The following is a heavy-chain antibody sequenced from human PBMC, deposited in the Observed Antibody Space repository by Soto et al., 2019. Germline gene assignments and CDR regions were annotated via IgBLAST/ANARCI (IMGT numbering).Heavy chain of an antibody. D-gene: IGHD3-22*01. CDR2: IIPIFGTA. J-gene: IGHJ4*02. CDR3: ASGYYDSSGYYRLYFDY. V-gene: IGHV1-69*13. CDR1: GGTFSRYS. Sequence: SVKVSCKVSGGTFSRYSISWVRQAPGQGLEWMGGIIPIFGTANYAQKFQGRVTITADESTSTAYMELSNLRSEDTAVYYCASGYYDSSGYYRLYFDYCGQGTLVTVSS.